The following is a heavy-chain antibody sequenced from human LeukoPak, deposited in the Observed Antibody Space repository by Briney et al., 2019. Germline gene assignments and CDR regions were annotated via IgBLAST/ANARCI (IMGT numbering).Heavy chain of an antibody. CDR1: GGSFSGYY. V-gene: IGHV4-31*11. CDR3: ARQALGNYCFDY. D-gene: IGHD1-7*01. Sequence: SETLSLTCAVYGGSFSGYYWSWIRQHPGKGLEWIGYIYYSGSTYYNPSLKSRLTISVDTSKNQFSPNLSSVTAADSALYYCARQALGNYCFDYWGQGTLVTVSS. CDR2: IYYSGST. J-gene: IGHJ4*02.